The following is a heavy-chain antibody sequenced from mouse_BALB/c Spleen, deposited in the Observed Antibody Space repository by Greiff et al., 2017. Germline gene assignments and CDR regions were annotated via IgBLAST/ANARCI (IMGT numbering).Heavy chain of an antibody. J-gene: IGHJ1*01. CDR2: ISSGGSYT. Sequence: DVKLVESGGDLVKPGGSLKLSCAASGFTFSSYGMSWVRQTPDKRLEWVATISSGGSYTYYPDSVKGRFTISRDNAKNTLYLQMSSLKSEDTAMYYCARQEITTATGYFDVWGAGTTVTVSS. V-gene: IGHV5-6*02. D-gene: IGHD1-2*01. CDR1: GFTFSSYG. CDR3: ARQEITTATGYFDV.